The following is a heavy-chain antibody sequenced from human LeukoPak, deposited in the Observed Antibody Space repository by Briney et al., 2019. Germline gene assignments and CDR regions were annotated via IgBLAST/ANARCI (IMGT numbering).Heavy chain of an antibody. D-gene: IGHD5-18*01. V-gene: IGHV3-64*02. J-gene: IGHJ4*02. Sequence: GGSLRLSCVASGFTLYNYAMHWVRQAPGKGLEYVSAICGNGDTSYYADSVKGRFTISRDNSKNTVYLQLGSLRTEDMAVYYCATRHEYSYPYWGQGTLVTVSS. CDR1: GFTLYNYA. CDR3: ATRHEYSYPY. CDR2: ICGNGDTS.